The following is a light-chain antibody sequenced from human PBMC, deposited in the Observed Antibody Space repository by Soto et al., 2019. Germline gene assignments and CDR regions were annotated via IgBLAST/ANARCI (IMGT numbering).Light chain of an antibody. Sequence: QSALTQPASVSGSPGQSITISCTGTSGNIGNFNFVSWYQQHPGKAPKLMIYEVSNRPSGVSDRFSGSKSGNTASLTISGLQAEDEADYYCSSYITTNSRVFGTGTKATVL. V-gene: IGLV2-14*01. CDR1: SGNIGNFNF. J-gene: IGLJ1*01. CDR3: SSYITTNSRV. CDR2: EVS.